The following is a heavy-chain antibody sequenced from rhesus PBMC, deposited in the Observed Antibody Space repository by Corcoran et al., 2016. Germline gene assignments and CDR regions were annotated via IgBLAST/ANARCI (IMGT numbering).Heavy chain of an antibody. D-gene: IGHD3-34*01. J-gene: IGHJ4*01. Sequence: QVQLQESGPGLVKPSETLSLTCAVSGGSVSSSNWWRWIRQPPGKGLEWIGYIRGSSGSTYYNPSLKSRVTISTDTSKNQVSLKLSSVTAADTAVYYCARVGDLGGYYFDYWGQGVLVTVSS. CDR2: IRGSSGST. V-gene: IGHV4-65*01. CDR3: ARVGDLGGYYFDY. CDR1: GGSVSSSNW.